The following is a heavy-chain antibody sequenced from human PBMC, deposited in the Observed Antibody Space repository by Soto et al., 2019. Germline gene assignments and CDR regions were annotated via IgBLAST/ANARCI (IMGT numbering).Heavy chain of an antibody. V-gene: IGHV4-4*02. CDR1: GGFLSSSNW. D-gene: IGHD3-10*01. Sequence: PSETLSLTCAVSGGFLSSSNWWTWVRQPPGKGLEWIGEIYHSGSTNYNPSLQSRVTISVDKSQNQFSLKLSSVTAADTAVYYCARRLPRSGFDYWGQGTLVTVSS. CDR3: ARRLPRSGFDY. J-gene: IGHJ4*02. CDR2: IYHSGST.